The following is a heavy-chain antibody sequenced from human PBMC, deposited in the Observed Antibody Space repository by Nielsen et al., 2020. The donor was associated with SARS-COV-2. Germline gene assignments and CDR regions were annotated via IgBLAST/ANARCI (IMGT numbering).Heavy chain of an antibody. Sequence: SETLSLTCTVSVGSISSGGYYWSWIRQHPGKGLEWIGYIYYSGSTYYNPSLKSRVTISVDTSKNQFSLKLSSVTAADTAVYYCARTGSGSYYKPQGGGGDYWGQGTLVTVSS. D-gene: IGHD3-10*01. CDR1: VGSISSGGYY. J-gene: IGHJ4*02. CDR2: IYYSGST. CDR3: ARTGSGSYYKPQGGGGDY. V-gene: IGHV4-31*03.